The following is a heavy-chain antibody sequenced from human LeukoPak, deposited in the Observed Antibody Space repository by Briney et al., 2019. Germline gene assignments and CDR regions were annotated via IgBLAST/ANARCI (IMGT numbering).Heavy chain of an antibody. CDR1: GFTFDDYG. Sequence: PGGSLRLSCAASGFTFDDYGMSWVRQAPGKGLEWVSGINWNGGSTGYADSVKGRFTISRDNAKNSLYLQMNSLRAEGTALYYCARAIGVVRYARVYYFDYWGQGTLVTVSS. J-gene: IGHJ4*02. CDR2: INWNGGST. V-gene: IGHV3-20*04. CDR3: ARAIGVVRYARVYYFDY. D-gene: IGHD2-21*01.